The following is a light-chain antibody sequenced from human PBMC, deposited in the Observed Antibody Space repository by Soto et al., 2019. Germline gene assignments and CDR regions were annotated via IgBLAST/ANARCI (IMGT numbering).Light chain of an antibody. CDR3: CSFSGSATWL. Sequence: QYALTQPASVSGSPGQSITISCTGASSDVGTYNLVSWYQLHPGTSPKLIISEVTKRPSGVSNRFSGSKSGNTASLTISGLQAEDEADYYCCSFSGSATWLFGGGTKVTVL. V-gene: IGLV2-23*02. CDR1: SSDVGTYNL. J-gene: IGLJ3*02. CDR2: EVT.